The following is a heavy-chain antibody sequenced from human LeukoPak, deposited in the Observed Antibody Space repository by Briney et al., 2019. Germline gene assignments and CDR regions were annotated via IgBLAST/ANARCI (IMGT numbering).Heavy chain of an antibody. D-gene: IGHD3-22*01. CDR2: ISPSGSST. J-gene: IGHJ4*02. V-gene: IGHV3-23*01. Sequence: SGGSLRLSCAASGFSFSSYAMNWVRQAPGRGLEWVSGISPSGSSTNYADSVQGRFTVSRDNSKDTLYLQMNSLRAEDTAMYYCAKDWNYDSRGLNYFDYWGQGALVTVSS. CDR1: GFSFSSYA. CDR3: AKDWNYDSRGLNYFDY.